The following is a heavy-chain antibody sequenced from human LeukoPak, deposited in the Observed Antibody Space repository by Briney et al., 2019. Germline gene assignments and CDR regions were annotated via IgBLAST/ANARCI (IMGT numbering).Heavy chain of an antibody. D-gene: IGHD3-3*01. CDR3: AKDRSDFWSGYLDY. CDR2: ISGSGENT. V-gene: IGHV3-23*01. J-gene: IGHJ4*01. CDR1: GLTFRRHA. Sequence: GGSLRLSCVASGLTFRRHAMSWVRLAPGKGLEWVSAISGSGENTYSSDSLKGRFTISRDNSKNTLYLQMNSLRAEDTAVYYCAKDRSDFWSGYLDYWGQGNLVTVSS.